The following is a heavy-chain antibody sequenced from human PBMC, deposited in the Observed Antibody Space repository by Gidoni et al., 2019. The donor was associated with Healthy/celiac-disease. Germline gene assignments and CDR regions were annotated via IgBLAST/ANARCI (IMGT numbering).Heavy chain of an antibody. CDR2: INPNSGGT. D-gene: IGHD3-10*01. V-gene: IGHV1-2*04. J-gene: IGHJ6*02. CDR3: ARDPGPYYYGSYNYYGMDV. Sequence: QVQLVQSGAEVKKPGASVKVSCKASGYTFNGHYMHRVRQAPGQGLEWMGWINPNSGGTNYAQKFQGWVTMTRDTSISTAYMELSRLRSDDTAVYYCARDPGPYYYGSYNYYGMDVWGQGTTVTVSS. CDR1: GYTFNGHY.